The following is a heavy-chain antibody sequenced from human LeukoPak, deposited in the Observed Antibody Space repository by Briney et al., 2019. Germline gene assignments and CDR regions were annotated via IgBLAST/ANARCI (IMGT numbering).Heavy chain of an antibody. CDR3: ARGRLRYCSSTSCIWAFDL. V-gene: IGHV4-34*01. CDR1: GGSFSGYY. Sequence: PSETLSLTCAVYGGSFSGYYWSWIRQPPGKGLEWIGEINHSGSTNYNPSLKSRVTISVDTSKNQFSLKLSSVTAADTAVYYCARGRLRYCSSTSCIWAFDLWGRGTLVTVSS. J-gene: IGHJ2*01. D-gene: IGHD2-2*01. CDR2: INHSGST.